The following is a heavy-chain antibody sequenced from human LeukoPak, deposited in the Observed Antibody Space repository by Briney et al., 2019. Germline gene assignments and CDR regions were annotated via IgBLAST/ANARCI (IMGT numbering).Heavy chain of an antibody. J-gene: IGHJ3*01. CDR1: GFMFSDYY. CDR2: ISSSSSDT. V-gene: IGHV3-11*05. D-gene: IGHD1-26*01. Sequence: GGSLRLSCAASGFMFSDYYMSWIRQAPGRGLEWISYISSSSSDTNYGDSVKGRFTISRDNAKKSLYLQMNSLRAEDTAVYYCARGGSPPEALGDTFDVWGQGTLVTVSS. CDR3: ARGGSPPEALGDTFDV.